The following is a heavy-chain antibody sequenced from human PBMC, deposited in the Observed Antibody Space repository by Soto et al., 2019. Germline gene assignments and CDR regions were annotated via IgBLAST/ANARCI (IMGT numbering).Heavy chain of an antibody. CDR1: GGSISSSSSY. Sequence: QLQLQESGPGLVKPSETLSLTCTVSGGSISSSSSYWGWIRQPPGKGLEWIGSIYYSGSTYYNPSLKSRVPISVDTSKNQFSLKLSSVTAADTAVYYCASPGFCRGGSCYSGDYWGQGTLVTVSS. D-gene: IGHD2-15*01. V-gene: IGHV4-39*01. CDR2: IYYSGST. CDR3: ASPGFCRGGSCYSGDY. J-gene: IGHJ4*02.